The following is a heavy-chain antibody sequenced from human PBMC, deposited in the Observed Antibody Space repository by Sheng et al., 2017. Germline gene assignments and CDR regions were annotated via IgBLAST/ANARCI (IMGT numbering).Heavy chain of an antibody. J-gene: IGHJ4*02. CDR2: ISYDGSNK. Sequence: QVQLVESGGGVVQPGRSLRLSCAASGFTFSSYAMHWVRQAPGKGLEWVAVISYDGSNKYYADSVKGRFTISRDNSKNTLYLQMNSLRAEDTAVYYCARGITMVRGVIISSHFDYWGRGNPGHRLL. V-gene: IGHV3-30*01. CDR1: GFTFSSYA. D-gene: IGHD3-10*01. CDR3: ARGITMVRGVIISSHFDY.